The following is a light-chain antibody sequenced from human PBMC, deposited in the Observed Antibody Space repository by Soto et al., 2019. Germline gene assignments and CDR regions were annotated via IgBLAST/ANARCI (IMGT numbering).Light chain of an antibody. CDR1: QGISNY. CDR3: QQYDDFPIT. J-gene: IGKJ5*01. CDR2: DVS. V-gene: IGKV1-33*01. Sequence: DIQMTQSPSTLSASVGDRVTITCRASQGISNYLAWYQQKPGKVPKLLIYDVSNLKTGVPSRFSGSGSGTDFTFTIRSLQPEDIATYYCQQYDDFPITFGQGTRLEIK.